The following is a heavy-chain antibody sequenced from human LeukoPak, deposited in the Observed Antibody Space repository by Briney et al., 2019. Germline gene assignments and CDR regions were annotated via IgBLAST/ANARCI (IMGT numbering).Heavy chain of an antibody. CDR3: AREDSSGWYYFDY. D-gene: IGHD6-19*01. CDR2: IYSGGST. J-gene: IGHJ4*02. CDR1: GFTVSSNY. Sequence: GGSLRLSCAASGFTVSSNYMSWVRQAPGKGLEWVSVIYSGGSTYYADSVKGRFTISRDNSKNTLYLQMNSLRAEDTAVYYCAREDSSGWYYFDYWGQGTLVTVSS. V-gene: IGHV3-66*01.